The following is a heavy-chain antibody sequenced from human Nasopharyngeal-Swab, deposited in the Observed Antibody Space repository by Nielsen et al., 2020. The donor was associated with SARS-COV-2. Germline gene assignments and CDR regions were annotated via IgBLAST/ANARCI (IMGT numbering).Heavy chain of an antibody. CDR1: GFSLSTNGVG. J-gene: IGHJ4*02. D-gene: IGHD3-9*01. Sequence: SGPTLVKPTQALTLTCTFSGFSLSTNGVGVGWIRQPPGKALEWLALIYWDDDKRYSPSLKSRLTITKDTSKNQVVLTMTNMDPVDTATYYCARQGDYDILTGYGYWGQGTLVTVSS. CDR3: ARQGDYDILTGYGY. CDR2: IYWDDDK. V-gene: IGHV2-5*02.